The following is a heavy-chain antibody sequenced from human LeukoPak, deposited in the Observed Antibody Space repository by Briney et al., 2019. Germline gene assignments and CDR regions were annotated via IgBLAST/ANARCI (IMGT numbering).Heavy chain of an antibody. V-gene: IGHV4-59*08. CDR3: ARQGSGGRAFDI. CDR1: GGSISSYY. Sequence: TSETLSLTCIVSGGSISSYYWSWIRQPPGKGLEWIGYIYSSGSTNSNPSLKSRVTISVDTSKSQFSLKMTSVTAADTAVYYCARQGSGGRAFDIWGQGTMVTVSS. CDR2: IYSSGST. J-gene: IGHJ3*02. D-gene: IGHD1-26*01.